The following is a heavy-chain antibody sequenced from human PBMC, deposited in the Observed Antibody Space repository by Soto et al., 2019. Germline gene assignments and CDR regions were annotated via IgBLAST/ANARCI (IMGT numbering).Heavy chain of an antibody. CDR2: INAGNGNT. V-gene: IGHV1-3*01. CDR3: ARDRYSYMVRGDHLPDY. Sequence: ASVKVSCKASGYTFTSYAMHWVRQAPGQRLEWMGWINAGNGNTKYSQKFQGRVTITRDTSASTAYMELSSLRSEDTAVYYCARDRYSYMVRGDHLPDYWGQGTLVTVSS. CDR1: GYTFTSYA. J-gene: IGHJ4*02. D-gene: IGHD3-10*01.